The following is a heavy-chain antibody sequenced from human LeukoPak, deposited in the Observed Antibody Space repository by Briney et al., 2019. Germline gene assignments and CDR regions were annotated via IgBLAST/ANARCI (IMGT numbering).Heavy chain of an antibody. CDR1: GFTFNSCS. Sequence: GGSLRLSCAASGFTFNSCSMNWVRQAPGKGLEWVSYISSSSSTIYYADSVKGRFTISRDNAKNSVYLQMNSLRAEDTAVYYCARGAYQLILGWFDPWGQGTLVTVSS. D-gene: IGHD2-2*01. V-gene: IGHV3-48*01. J-gene: IGHJ5*02. CDR3: ARGAYQLILGWFDP. CDR2: ISSSSSTI.